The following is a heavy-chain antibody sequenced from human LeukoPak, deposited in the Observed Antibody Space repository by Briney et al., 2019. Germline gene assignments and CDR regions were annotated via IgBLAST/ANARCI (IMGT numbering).Heavy chain of an antibody. CDR1: GGSISSYY. V-gene: IGHV4-59*13. CDR2: IYITGST. D-gene: IGHD1-26*01. Sequence: PSETLSLTCTVSGGSISSYYWTWIRQPTGKGLEWLGDIYITGSTNYNPYLKRRVTMSVDTSKNQFSLRLSSVTAADTAVYYCARVRIGETSYDASDVWGLGTMVTVSS. J-gene: IGHJ3*01. CDR3: ARVRIGETSYDASDV.